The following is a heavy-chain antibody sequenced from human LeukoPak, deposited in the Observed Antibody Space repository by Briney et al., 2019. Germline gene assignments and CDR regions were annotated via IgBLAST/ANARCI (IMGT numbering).Heavy chain of an antibody. CDR1: GYTFTSYG. Sequence: SVKVSCKASGYTFTSYGISWVRQAPGQGLEWMGWISAYNGNTNYAQKLQGRVTMTTDTSTSTAYMELRSLRSDDTAVYYCASSVLLWFGGLPDAFDIWGQGTMVTVSS. J-gene: IGHJ3*02. CDR2: ISAYNGNT. CDR3: ASSVLLWFGGLPDAFDI. V-gene: IGHV1-18*01. D-gene: IGHD3-10*01.